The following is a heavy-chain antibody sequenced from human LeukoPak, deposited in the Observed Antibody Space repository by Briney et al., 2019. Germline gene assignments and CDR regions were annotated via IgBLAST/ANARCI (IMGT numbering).Heavy chain of an antibody. CDR3: AISGSSRVY. J-gene: IGHJ4*02. D-gene: IGHD1-26*01. CDR2: ISSSGSTI. Sequence: GGSLRLSCAASGFTFSRQSMNWVRQAPGKGLEWVSYISSSGSTIYYADSVKGRFTISRDNAKNSLYLQMNSLRAEDTAVYYCAISGSSRVYWGQGTLVTVSS. CDR1: GFTFSRQS. V-gene: IGHV3-48*04.